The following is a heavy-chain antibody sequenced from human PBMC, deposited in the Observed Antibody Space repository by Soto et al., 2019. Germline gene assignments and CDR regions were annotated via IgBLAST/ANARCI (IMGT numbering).Heavy chain of an antibody. J-gene: IGHJ4*02. CDR3: ARLVVVSPVANV. CDR2: VFYDGTT. V-gene: IGHV4-39*01. D-gene: IGHD2-2*01. CDR1: GGAINTNNYY. Sequence: QLQLQESGPGPVKPSGTLSLTCTVSGGAINTNNYYWGWVRQPPGKGLEWIGSVFYDGTTYYSPYLKSRVTISLATSRTQFSLKLNSVTAADTAVYYCARLVVVSPVANVWGQGTLVTVSS.